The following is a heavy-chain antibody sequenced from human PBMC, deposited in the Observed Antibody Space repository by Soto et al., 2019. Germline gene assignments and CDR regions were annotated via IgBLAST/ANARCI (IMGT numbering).Heavy chain of an antibody. Sequence: PSETLSLTCTVSGGSISSYYWSWIRQPPGKGLEWIGYIYYSGSTNYNPSLKSRVTISVDKSKSQFSLKLSSVTAADSAVYFCARLEGLATISYYFDFWGPGALVTVSS. J-gene: IGHJ4*02. D-gene: IGHD3-9*01. V-gene: IGHV4-59*08. CDR3: ARLEGLATISYYFDF. CDR1: GGSISSYY. CDR2: IYYSGST.